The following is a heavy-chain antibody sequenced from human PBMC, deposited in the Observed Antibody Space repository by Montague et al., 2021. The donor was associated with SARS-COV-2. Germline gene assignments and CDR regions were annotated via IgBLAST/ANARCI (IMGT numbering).Heavy chain of an antibody. CDR1: LHSMSPGT. J-gene: IGHJ4*02. V-gene: IGHV4-59*01. Sequence: SETLSLTCTVYLHSMSPGTWAWIGKAHGWSLVCNEYMLPTGGSKYNPSLKSRVTISLDTSQNQVSLRLTSVTAADTAVYYCSREGGYNYGYVSWGPGILVTVSS. D-gene: IGHD5-18*01. CDR3: SREGGYNYGYVS. CDR2: MLPTGGS.